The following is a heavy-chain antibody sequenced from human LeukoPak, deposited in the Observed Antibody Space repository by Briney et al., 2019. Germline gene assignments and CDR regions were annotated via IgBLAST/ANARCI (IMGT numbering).Heavy chain of an antibody. Sequence: SETLSLTCNVSGGSINSYYWSWIRQPAGKGLEWIGRMYTSGSTNYNPSLKSRVAMSVDTSKNQFSLKLSSVTAADTAVYYCARGFGAVTTLDYWGQGTLVTVSS. V-gene: IGHV4-4*07. CDR3: ARGFGAVTTLDY. CDR1: GGSINSYY. J-gene: IGHJ4*02. CDR2: MYTSGST. D-gene: IGHD4-11*01.